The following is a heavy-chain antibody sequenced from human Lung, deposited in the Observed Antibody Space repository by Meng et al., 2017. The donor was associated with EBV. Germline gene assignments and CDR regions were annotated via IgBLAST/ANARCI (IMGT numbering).Heavy chain of an antibody. CDR2: ISSDGRNT. J-gene: IGHJ4*02. CDR1: GFTFNAHA. D-gene: IGHD3-16*01. Sequence: QGQLVASGGGVVQPGRSLSASGAASGFTFNAHALHWVRQAPGKGLEWVAVISSDGRNTYYADSVQGRFTISRDNSKNTLYLQMNSLRAEDTAVYYCAKDVGGYYFDYWGQGTLVTVSS. CDR3: AKDVGGYYFDY. V-gene: IGHV3-30*04.